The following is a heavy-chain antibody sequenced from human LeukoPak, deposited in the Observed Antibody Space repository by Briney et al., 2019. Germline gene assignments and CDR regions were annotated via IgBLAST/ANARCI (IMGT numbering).Heavy chain of an antibody. Sequence: GESLKISCKGSGYSFTSCWIGWVSQMPGKGLEWRGIIYPGDSDARYSPSFQGQVTISVDKSTSTAFLQWSSLKASDTAMYFCARRAYSSSWSYFDYWGQGTLVTVSS. D-gene: IGHD6-13*01. V-gene: IGHV5-51*01. CDR3: ARRAYSSSWSYFDY. J-gene: IGHJ4*02. CDR1: GYSFTSCW. CDR2: IYPGDSDA.